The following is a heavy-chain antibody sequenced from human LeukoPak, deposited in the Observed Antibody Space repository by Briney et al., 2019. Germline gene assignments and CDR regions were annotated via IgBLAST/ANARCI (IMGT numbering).Heavy chain of an antibody. CDR2: ISWNSGSI. D-gene: IGHD3-22*01. CDR3: AKDRDYYDSSGPFDY. V-gene: IGHV3-9*01. J-gene: IGHJ4*02. CDR1: GFTFDDYA. Sequence: PGRSQRLSCAASGFTFDDYAMHWVRQAPGKGLEWVSGISWNSGSIGYADSVKGRFTISRDNAKNSLYLQMNSLRAEDTALYYCAKDRDYYDSSGPFDYWGQGTLVTVSS.